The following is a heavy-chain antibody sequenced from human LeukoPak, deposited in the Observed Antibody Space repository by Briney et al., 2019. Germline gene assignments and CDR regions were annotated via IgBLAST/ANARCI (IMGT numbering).Heavy chain of an antibody. D-gene: IGHD4-17*01. CDR2: ISGTGSHT. J-gene: IGHJ4*02. CDR3: TTSPLGTVTTNYFDH. Sequence: GGSLRLSCAASGFTFPSYAMNWVRQAPGKGLEWVSAISGTGSHTYYADTVKGRFTISRDNSKNTLYLQMNSLRAGDTAVYYCTTSPLGTVTTNYFDHWGLGTLVTVSS. V-gene: IGHV3-23*01. CDR1: GFTFPSYA.